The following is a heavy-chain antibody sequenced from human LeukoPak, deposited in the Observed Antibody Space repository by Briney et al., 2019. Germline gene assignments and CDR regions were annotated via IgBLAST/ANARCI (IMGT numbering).Heavy chain of an antibody. D-gene: IGHD6-13*01. CDR1: GGFISSSSYY. Sequence: SETLSLTCTVSGGFISSSSYYWGWIRQPPGKGLEWIGSIYYSGSTYYNPSLKSRVTISVDTSKNQFSLKLSSVTAADTAVYYCARDRGLAAAGTNWFDPWGQGTLVTVSS. J-gene: IGHJ5*02. V-gene: IGHV4-39*07. CDR3: ARDRGLAAAGTNWFDP. CDR2: IYYSGST.